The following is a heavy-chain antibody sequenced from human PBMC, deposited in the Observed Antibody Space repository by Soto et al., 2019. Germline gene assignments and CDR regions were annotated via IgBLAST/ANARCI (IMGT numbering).Heavy chain of an antibody. D-gene: IGHD3-22*01. CDR3: ARGTDDSSGYYYGY. Sequence: PSETLSLTCTVSGGSISSSSYYWGWIRQPPGKGLEWIGSIYYSGSTYYNPSLKSRVTISVDTSKNQFSLKLSSVTAADTAVYYCARGTDDSSGYYYGYWGQGTLVTVSS. V-gene: IGHV4-39*07. CDR2: IYYSGST. CDR1: GGSISSSSYY. J-gene: IGHJ4*02.